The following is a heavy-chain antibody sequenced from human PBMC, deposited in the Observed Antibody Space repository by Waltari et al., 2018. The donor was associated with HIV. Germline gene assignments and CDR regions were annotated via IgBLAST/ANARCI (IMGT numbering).Heavy chain of an antibody. D-gene: IGHD2-8*01. CDR2: IYYSGST. Sequence: QLQLQESGPGLVKPSETLSLTCTVSGGSISSSSYYWGWIRQPPGKGLEWIGSIYYSGSTYYNPSLKSRVTISVDTSKNQFSLKLSSVTAADTAVYYCARQTDYCTNGVCSFDYWGQGTLVTVSS. CDR3: ARQTDYCTNGVCSFDY. CDR1: GGSISSSSYY. V-gene: IGHV4-39*01. J-gene: IGHJ4*02.